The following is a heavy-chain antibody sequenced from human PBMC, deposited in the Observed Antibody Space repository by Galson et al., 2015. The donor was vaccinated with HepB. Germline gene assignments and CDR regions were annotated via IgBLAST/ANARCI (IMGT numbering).Heavy chain of an antibody. CDR1: GFTFSSYA. CDR3: ARDRSGSGWYRGAFDI. V-gene: IGHV3-64*01. J-gene: IGHJ3*02. CDR2: IRIKGVIT. Sequence: SLRLSCAASGFTFSSYAITWARQAPGKGLDYVSGIRIKGVITYYAHSVKGRFTISRDNSKNTVYLQMGSLRAEDMAVYYCARDRSGSGWYRGAFDIWGQGTVITVSS. D-gene: IGHD6-19*01.